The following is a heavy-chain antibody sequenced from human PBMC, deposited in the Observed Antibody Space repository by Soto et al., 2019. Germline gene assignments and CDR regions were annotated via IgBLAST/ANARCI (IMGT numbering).Heavy chain of an antibody. Sequence: EVQLLESGGGLVQPGGSLRLSCAASGFMFSSYAMSWVRQAPGKGLEWVSAISGSGGSTYYADSVKGRFTISRDNSKNTLYLQLNSLRAEDTAVYYCANRDTSMINRYYYGMYVWGQGTTFTVAS. CDR2: ISGSGGST. J-gene: IGHJ6*02. CDR1: GFMFSSYA. V-gene: IGHV3-23*01. D-gene: IGHD5-18*01. CDR3: ANRDTSMINRYYYGMYV.